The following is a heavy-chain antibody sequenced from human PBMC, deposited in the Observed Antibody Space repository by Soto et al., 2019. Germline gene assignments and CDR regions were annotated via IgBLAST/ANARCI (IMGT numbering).Heavy chain of an antibody. V-gene: IGHV3-74*01. CDR3: ASWTGGDVGH. CDR1: GFTFSSYW. J-gene: IGHJ4*02. CDR2: INSDGSTT. D-gene: IGHD2-21*02. Sequence: EVQLVESGGGLVQPGGSLRLSCAASGFTFSSYWMHWVRQAPGKGLVWVSRINSDGSTTSYADSVKGRNTISRDNAKNTLYLQMNSLRAEDTAVYYCASWTGGDVGHWGQGTLVTVSS.